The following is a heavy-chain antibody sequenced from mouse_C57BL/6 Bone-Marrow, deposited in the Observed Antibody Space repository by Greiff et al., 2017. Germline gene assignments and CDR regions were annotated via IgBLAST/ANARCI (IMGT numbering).Heavy chain of an antibody. CDR2: IYPGSGNT. CDR3: ARGALCGTCFAY. D-gene: IGHD1-1*01. CDR1: GYTFTDYY. J-gene: IGHJ3*01. Sequence: VMLVESGAELVRPGASVKLSCKASGYTFTDYYINWVKQRPGQGLEWIARIYPGSGNTYYNEKFKGKATLTAEKSSSTAYMQLSSLTSEDSAVYFCARGALCGTCFAYWGQGTLVTVSA. V-gene: IGHV1-76*01.